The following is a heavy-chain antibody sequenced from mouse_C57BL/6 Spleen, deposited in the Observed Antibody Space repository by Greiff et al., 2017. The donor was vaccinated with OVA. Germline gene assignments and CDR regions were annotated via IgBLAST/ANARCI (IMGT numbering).Heavy chain of an antibody. CDR1: GFTFSNYW. J-gene: IGHJ3*01. CDR3: TYYDYAFAY. Sequence: DVKLVESGGGLVQPGGSMKLSCVASGFTFSNYWMNWVRQSPEKGLEWVAQIRLKSDNYATHYAESVKGRFTISRDDSKSSVYLQMNNLRAEDTGIYYCTYYDYAFAYWGQGTLVTVSA. CDR2: IRLKSDNYAT. V-gene: IGHV6-3*01. D-gene: IGHD2-4*01.